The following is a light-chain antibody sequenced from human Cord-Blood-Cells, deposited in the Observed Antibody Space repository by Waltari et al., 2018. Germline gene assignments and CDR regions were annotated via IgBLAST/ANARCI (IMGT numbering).Light chain of an antibody. V-gene: IGLV1-40*01. CDR1: SSNIGAGYD. CDR3: QSYDSSLSGSYV. CDR2: GNS. Sequence: QSVLTQQPSVSGAPGQRVTISCTGSSSNIGAGYDVHWYQQLPGTAPKLLIYGNSNRPSGVPDRFSGSKSGTSDSLAITGLQAEDEADYYCQSYDSSLSGSYVFGTGTKVTVL. J-gene: IGLJ1*01.